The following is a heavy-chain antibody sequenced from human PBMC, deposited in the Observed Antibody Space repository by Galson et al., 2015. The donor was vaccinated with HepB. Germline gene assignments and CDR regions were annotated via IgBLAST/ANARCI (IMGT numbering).Heavy chain of an antibody. CDR3: ARLTVVPPAKIGHNFYYYMDV. CDR2: INHSGTT. CDR1: GGSFSGHY. D-gene: IGHD2-2*01. J-gene: IGHJ6*03. Sequence: SETLSLTCAVYGGSFSGHYWSWIRQPPGKGLEWIGEINHSGTTKYNSSLKSPVTISLDTSKNQFSLRLTSVTAADTAVYFCARLTVVPPAKIGHNFYYYMDVWGKGTTVTVSS. V-gene: IGHV4-34*01.